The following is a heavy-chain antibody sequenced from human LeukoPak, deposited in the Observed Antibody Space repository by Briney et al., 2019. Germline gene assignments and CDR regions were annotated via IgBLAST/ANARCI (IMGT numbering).Heavy chain of an antibody. D-gene: IGHD2-2*01. CDR3: ARGGYCSSTSCYFWFDP. V-gene: IGHV3-11*04. CDR2: ISSSATTI. Sequence: GGSLRLSCAVSGFTFSDYYMSWIRQAPGKGLEWVSYISSSATTIYYADSVKGRFTISRDNAKNSLYLQMNSLRAEDTAVYYCARGGYCSSTSCYFWFDPWGQGTLVTVSS. J-gene: IGHJ5*02. CDR1: GFTFSDYY.